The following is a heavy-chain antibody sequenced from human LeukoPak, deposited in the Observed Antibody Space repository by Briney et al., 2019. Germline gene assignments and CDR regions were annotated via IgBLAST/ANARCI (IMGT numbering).Heavy chain of an antibody. CDR2: INHSGST. J-gene: IGHJ6*03. Sequence: PSETLSLTCAVYGGSFSGYYWSWIRQPPGKGLEWIGEINHSGSTNYNPSLKSRVTISVATSMNQFSLRLSSVTAADTAVYYCARAYGSGRYYNRYYYYYMDVWGKGTTVTVSS. D-gene: IGHD3-10*01. V-gene: IGHV4-34*01. CDR1: GGSFSGYY. CDR3: ARAYGSGRYYNRYYYYYMDV.